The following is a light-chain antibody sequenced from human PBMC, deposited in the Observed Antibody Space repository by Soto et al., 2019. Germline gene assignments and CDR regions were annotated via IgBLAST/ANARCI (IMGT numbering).Light chain of an antibody. CDR2: STS. J-gene: IGKJ3*01. Sequence: DTPMTQSPSSLSASVGDRVTITCRASQDINVYLAWYQQKPGKVPNLLIYSTSTLHSGVPSRFTGSGFGTAFTLTISSLKPEDVSTYYCQKYDTDPLTFGPGTKVEI. V-gene: IGKV1-27*01. CDR1: QDINVY. CDR3: QKYDTDPLT.